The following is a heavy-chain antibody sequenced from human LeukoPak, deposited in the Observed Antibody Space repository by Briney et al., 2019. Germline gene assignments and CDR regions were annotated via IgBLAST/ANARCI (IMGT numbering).Heavy chain of an antibody. J-gene: IGHJ4*02. CDR3: ARVEGEYFDY. CDR1: GGSFSGYY. V-gene: IGHV4-34*01. CDR2: INHSGGT. D-gene: IGHD3-10*01. Sequence: PSETLSLTCAVYGGSFSGYYWSWIRQPPGKGLEWIGEINHSGGTNYNPSLKSRVTISVDTSKNQFSLKLSSVTAADTAVYYCARVEGEYFDYWGQGTLVTVSS.